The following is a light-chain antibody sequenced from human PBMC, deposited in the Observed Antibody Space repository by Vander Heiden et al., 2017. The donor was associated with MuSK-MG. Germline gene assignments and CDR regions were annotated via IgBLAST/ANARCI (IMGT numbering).Light chain of an antibody. CDR1: QSISSW. Sequence: DIQMSQSPLTLCAYVGERDTNTCRASQSISSWLAWHQQKPGKAPKLLIYKASNVERGVPSRFSGRASGTEFTLTISILHPDDFTTYYCQQYNSYPITFGQGTRLEIK. CDR2: KAS. V-gene: IGKV1-5*03. J-gene: IGKJ5*01. CDR3: QQYNSYPIT.